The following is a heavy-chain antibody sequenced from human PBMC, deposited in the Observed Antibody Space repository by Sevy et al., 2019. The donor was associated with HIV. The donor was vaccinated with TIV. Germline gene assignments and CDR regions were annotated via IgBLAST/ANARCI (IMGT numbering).Heavy chain of an antibody. J-gene: IGHJ6*02. CDR2: MYDSETT. CDR3: ARAGGSTDWGMDV. V-gene: IGHV4-59*01. D-gene: IGHD6-19*01. Sequence: SETLSLTCTVSGGSISSFYWSWIRQPPGKGLEYIGYMYDSETTNYNPSLKSLVTISVDTSKNQFSLKLSSVTAADTAVYYCARAGGSTDWGMDVWGQGTTVTVSS. CDR1: GGSISSFY.